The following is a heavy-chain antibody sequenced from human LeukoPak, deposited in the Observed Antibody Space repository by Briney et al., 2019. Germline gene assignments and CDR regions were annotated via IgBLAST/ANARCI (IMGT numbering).Heavy chain of an antibody. J-gene: IGHJ4*02. V-gene: IGHV4-38-2*02. CDR3: ARDRESSPWELLLDY. CDR1: GYSIRSGYY. CDR2: LHHTRST. Sequence: PSETLSLTCAVSGYSIRSGYYWAWIRQPPGKGLEWIGSLHHTRSTYCNPSLKSRVTMSVDRSNNKFSLNLNSVTAADTAVYYCARDRESSPWELLLDYWGQGIVVTVSS. D-gene: IGHD1-26*01.